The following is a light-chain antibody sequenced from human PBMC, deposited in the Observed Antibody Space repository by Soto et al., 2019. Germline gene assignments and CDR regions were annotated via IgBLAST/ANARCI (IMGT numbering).Light chain of an antibody. V-gene: IGKV1-5*01. CDR3: QQYNSFWT. Sequence: DIQMTQSPSTLSASVGDRVTITCRASQSISSWLAWYQQKPGKAPKLLIYDASDLERGVPSRFSGSGSGTEFTLTISDMQPDDLATYYCQQYNSFWTFGQGTKVE. CDR2: DAS. CDR1: QSISSW. J-gene: IGKJ1*01.